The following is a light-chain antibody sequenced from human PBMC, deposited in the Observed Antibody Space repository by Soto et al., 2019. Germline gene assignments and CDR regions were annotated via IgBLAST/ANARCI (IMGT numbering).Light chain of an antibody. Sequence: DIQMTQSPSTLSASVGDIVTITCRASQSISSWLAWYQQKPGKAPKLLIYKASSLESGVPSRFSGSGSGTEFTLTISSLQPDDFATYYCQHLRTFGQGTKVEIK. CDR2: KAS. CDR1: QSISSW. CDR3: QHLRT. V-gene: IGKV1-5*03. J-gene: IGKJ1*01.